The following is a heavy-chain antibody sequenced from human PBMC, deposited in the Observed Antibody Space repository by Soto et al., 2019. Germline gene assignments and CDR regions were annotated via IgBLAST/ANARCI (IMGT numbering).Heavy chain of an antibody. Sequence: QLQLQESGSGLVKPSQTLSLTCAVSGGSISSGGYSWWWIRQPPGKGLEWIGYIYHSGRNYYNPSLKRRVTISVDRSKNQFSLKMSSVTAADTAVYYGARVPDRWGQGTLVTVSS. CDR3: ARVPDR. J-gene: IGHJ5*02. CDR2: IYHSGRN. CDR1: GGSISSGGYS. V-gene: IGHV4-30-2*01.